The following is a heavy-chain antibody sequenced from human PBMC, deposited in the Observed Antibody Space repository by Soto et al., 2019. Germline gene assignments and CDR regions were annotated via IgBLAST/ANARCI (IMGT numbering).Heavy chain of an antibody. CDR2: ISGYNGNT. Sequence: QVQLVESGAEVKKPGASVKGSCKASGYTFTNYGISRGRQAPGQGLEWMGWISGYNGNTTYVQKFQGRVTMTTDTPTNTAYMDLRSLRSDDTAVYYCARDREYYYDSSGNYYYHYGMDVWGQGTTVTVS. CDR1: GYTFTNYG. D-gene: IGHD3-22*01. V-gene: IGHV1-18*04. J-gene: IGHJ6*02. CDR3: ARDREYYYDSSGNYYYHYGMDV.